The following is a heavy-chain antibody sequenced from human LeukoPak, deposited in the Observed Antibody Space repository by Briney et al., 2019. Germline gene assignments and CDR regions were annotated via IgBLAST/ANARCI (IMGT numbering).Heavy chain of an antibody. CDR2: IKQDGSEK. CDR1: GFTFSSYW. CDR3: ARDGYSYGPYYYYMDV. V-gene: IGHV3-7*01. D-gene: IGHD5-18*01. J-gene: IGHJ6*03. Sequence: GGSLRLSCAASGFTFSSYWTSWVRQAPGKGLEWVANIKQDGSEKYYVDSVKGRFTISRDNAKNSLYLQMNSLRAEDTAVYYCARDGYSYGPYYYYMDVWGKGTTVTVSS.